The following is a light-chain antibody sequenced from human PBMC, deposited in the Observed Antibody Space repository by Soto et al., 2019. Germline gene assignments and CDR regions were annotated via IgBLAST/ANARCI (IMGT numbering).Light chain of an antibody. CDR1: QSVSSRY. J-gene: IGKJ5*01. Sequence: EILLTQSPSTLALSPGERATLSCGASQSVSSRYLSWYQQKPGQAPRLLMYGASTRATGIPARFSGSGSGTDFTLTISSLQPEDFAVYYCQQDYNFSITFGQGTRLEIK. CDR2: GAS. V-gene: IGKV3D-7*01. CDR3: QQDYNFSIT.